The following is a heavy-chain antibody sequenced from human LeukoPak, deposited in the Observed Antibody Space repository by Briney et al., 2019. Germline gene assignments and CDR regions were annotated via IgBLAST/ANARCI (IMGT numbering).Heavy chain of an antibody. D-gene: IGHD2-15*01. CDR3: ARAPGYCSGGSCFYYYYMDV. CDR1: GFTFSSYS. V-gene: IGHV3-48*04. CDR2: ISSSSSTI. J-gene: IGHJ6*03. Sequence: GPLRLSCAASGFTFSSYSMNWVRQAPGKGLEWVSYISSSSSTIYYADSVKGRFTISRDNAKNSLYLQTNSLRAEDTAVYYCARAPGYCSGGSCFYYYYMDVWGKGTTVTVSS.